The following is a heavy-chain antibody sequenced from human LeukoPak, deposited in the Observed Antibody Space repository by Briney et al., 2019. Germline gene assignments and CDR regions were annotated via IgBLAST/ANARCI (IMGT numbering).Heavy chain of an antibody. CDR1: GGSISSSSYY. J-gene: IGHJ4*02. V-gene: IGHV4-39*01. Sequence: NPSETLSLTCTVSGGSISSSSYYWGWIRQPPGKGLEWIGSNYYSGSTYYNPSLKSRVTISVDTSKNQFSLKLSSVTAADTAVYYCAGSGPTVSSPYYFDYWGQGTLVTVSS. CDR2: NYYSGST. D-gene: IGHD4-17*01. CDR3: AGSGPTVSSPYYFDY.